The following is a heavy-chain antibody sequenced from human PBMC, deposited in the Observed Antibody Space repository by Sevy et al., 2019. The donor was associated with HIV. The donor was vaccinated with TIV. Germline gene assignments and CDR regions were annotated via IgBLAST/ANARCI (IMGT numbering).Heavy chain of an antibody. CDR3: ERGGPNQRQLDYFDS. CDR2: IYYTGSS. D-gene: IGHD6-13*01. J-gene: IGHJ4*02. Sequence: SETLSLTCTVSGISISNYYWTWIRQPPGKGLEWIGYIYYTGSSDSNPSLKSRVTTSVDTYKNQISLKLSSVTAADTDIYYCERGGPNQRQLDYFDSWGQGILVTVSS. CDR1: GISISNYY. V-gene: IGHV4-59*01.